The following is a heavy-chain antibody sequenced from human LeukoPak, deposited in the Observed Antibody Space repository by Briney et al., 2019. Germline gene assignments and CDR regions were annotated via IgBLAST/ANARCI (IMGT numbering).Heavy chain of an antibody. CDR1: GFTISSYW. CDR2: IKQDGSQK. J-gene: IGHJ4*02. D-gene: IGHD1-7*01. CDR3: ARRGNSPAKIFDY. Sequence: GASLRLSCAASGFTISSYWMSWVRQAPGKGLEWVADIKQDGSQKYYVDSVKGRFTISRDNAKNSLYLQMNSLRAEDTAVYYCARRGNSPAKIFDYWGQGTLVTVSS. V-gene: IGHV3-7*01.